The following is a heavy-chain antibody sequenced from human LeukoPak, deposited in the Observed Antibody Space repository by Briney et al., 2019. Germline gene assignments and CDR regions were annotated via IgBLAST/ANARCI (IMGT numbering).Heavy chain of an antibody. J-gene: IGHJ4*02. CDR3: ARDGGYYDSRGYRLFDY. CDR2: ISGYNGNT. Sequence: ASVKVSCKASGSTFTSFGISWVRQAPGQGLEWMGWISGYNGNTNYAQKVQGRVTMTTDTSTRTAYMELRSLRSDDTAVYYCARDGGYYDSRGYRLFDYWGQGTLVTVSS. CDR1: GSTFTSFG. V-gene: IGHV1-18*01. D-gene: IGHD3-22*01.